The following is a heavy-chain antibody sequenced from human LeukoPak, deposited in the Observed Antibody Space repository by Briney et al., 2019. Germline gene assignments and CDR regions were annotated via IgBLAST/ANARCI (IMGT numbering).Heavy chain of an antibody. V-gene: IGHV3-53*04. Sequence: GGSLRLSCAASGFTVSSNYMSWVRQAPGKGLEWVSVIYSGGSTYYADSVKGRCTISRLDSKNTLYLKMNSLRAEDTAVSYCASVYDSSGYDPHYFDYWGQGTLVTVSS. D-gene: IGHD3-22*01. J-gene: IGHJ4*02. CDR2: IYSGGST. CDR3: ASVYDSSGYDPHYFDY. CDR1: GFTVSSNY.